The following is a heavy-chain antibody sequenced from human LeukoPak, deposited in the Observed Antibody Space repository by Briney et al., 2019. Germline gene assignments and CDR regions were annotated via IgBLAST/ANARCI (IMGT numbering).Heavy chain of an antibody. D-gene: IGHD3-22*01. CDR3: ARLPDYDSSGYSAFDI. CDR1: GYSFTSYW. J-gene: IGHJ3*02. V-gene: IGHV5-51*01. CDR2: IYPGDSDT. Sequence: GESLQISCKGSGYSFTSYWIGWVRQMPGKGLEWMGIIYPGDSDTRYSPSFQGRVTISADKSISTAYLQWSSLKASDTAMYYCARLPDYDSSGYSAFDIWGQGTMVTVSS.